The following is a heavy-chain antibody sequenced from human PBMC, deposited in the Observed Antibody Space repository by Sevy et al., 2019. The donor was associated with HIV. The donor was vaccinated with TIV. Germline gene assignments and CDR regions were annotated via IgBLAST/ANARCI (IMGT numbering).Heavy chain of an antibody. CDR2: IHYFGSA. D-gene: IGHD6-19*01. CDR1: GGSISDHY. V-gene: IGHV4-59*11. CDR3: ARDTSGYSSGWYPYYNYYGLDV. J-gene: IGHJ6*02. Sequence: SETLSLTCTVSGGSISDHYWNWIRQPPGKGLEWIGQIHYFGSANYNPSLKSRVTISLDTSNNRFSLKLSSVNAADTAVYDCARDTSGYSSGWYPYYNYYGLDVWGQGTTVTVSS.